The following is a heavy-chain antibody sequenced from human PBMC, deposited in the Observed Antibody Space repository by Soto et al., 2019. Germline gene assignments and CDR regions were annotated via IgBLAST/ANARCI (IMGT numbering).Heavy chain of an antibody. V-gene: IGHV4-4*02. Sequence: QVLLQXXXPXXXXPXGTLSXSCVVSGVSIGSNYYWGWVRQPPGKGLEWLGDMSHIGSVNYNPSLKSRVTISMDKSQNQFSLKLNSVTAADTAVYYCARSLGWYAIDYWGQGTLVIVSS. D-gene: IGHD6-19*01. J-gene: IGHJ4*02. CDR1: GVSIGSNYY. CDR2: MSHIGSV. CDR3: ARSLGWYAIDY.